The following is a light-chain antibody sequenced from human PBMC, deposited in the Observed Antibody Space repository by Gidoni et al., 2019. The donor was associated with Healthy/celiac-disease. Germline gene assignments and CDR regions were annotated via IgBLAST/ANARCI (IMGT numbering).Light chain of an antibody. J-gene: IGKJ4*01. Sequence: DIQLTQSPSFLSASVGDRVTITCRASQDINNYLVWYQQKPGKAPNLLIYAASTLESGVPSRFSGSGSGTKYTLTISSLQPEDFATYYCQQLTDYPLTSGVESK. CDR2: AAS. CDR1: QDINNY. V-gene: IGKV1-9*01. CDR3: QQLTDYPLT.